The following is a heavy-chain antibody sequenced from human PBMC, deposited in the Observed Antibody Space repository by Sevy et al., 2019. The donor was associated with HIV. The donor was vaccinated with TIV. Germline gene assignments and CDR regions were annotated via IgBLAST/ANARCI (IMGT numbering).Heavy chain of an antibody. Sequence: GGSLRLSCAASGFTVNSNYMTWVRQAPGKGLEGVSVIHSDDTTYHADSVKDRFTISRDNFKNTLYLHMSSLRAEDTAVDYCARGKSGYGHALNYWGQGTLVTVSS. CDR3: ARGKSGYGHALNY. J-gene: IGHJ4*02. D-gene: IGHD5-18*01. CDR2: IHSDDTT. CDR1: GFTVNSNY. V-gene: IGHV3-66*01.